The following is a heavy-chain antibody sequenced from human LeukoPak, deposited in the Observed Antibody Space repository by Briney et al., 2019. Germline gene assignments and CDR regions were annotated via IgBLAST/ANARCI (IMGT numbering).Heavy chain of an antibody. Sequence: GGSLRLSCAASGFTFSSYATSWVRQAPGKGLEWVSAISGSGGSTYYADSVKGRFTISRDNSKNTLYLQMNSLRAEDTAVYYCAKDTSLSHGADYWGQGTLVTVSS. V-gene: IGHV3-23*01. D-gene: IGHD3-10*01. CDR1: GFTFSSYA. CDR2: ISGSGGST. CDR3: AKDTSLSHGADY. J-gene: IGHJ4*02.